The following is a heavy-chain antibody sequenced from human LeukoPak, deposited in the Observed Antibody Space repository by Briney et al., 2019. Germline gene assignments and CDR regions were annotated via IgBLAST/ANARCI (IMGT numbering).Heavy chain of an antibody. J-gene: IGHJ4*02. V-gene: IGHV3-23*01. CDR2: ISGSGGST. Sequence: GGSLRLSCAASGFTLSSYAMSWVRQAPGKGLEWVSAISGSGGSTYYADSVKGRFTISRDNSKNTLYLQMNSLRAEDTAVYYCAKDDGSGSYYRSLGFDYWGQGTLVTVSS. CDR3: AKDDGSGSYYRSLGFDY. CDR1: GFTLSSYA. D-gene: IGHD3-10*01.